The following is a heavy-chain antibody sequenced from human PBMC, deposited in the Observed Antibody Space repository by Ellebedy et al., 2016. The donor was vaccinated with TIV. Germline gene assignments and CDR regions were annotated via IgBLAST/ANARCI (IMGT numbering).Heavy chain of an antibody. CDR3: AEGRSGWYYFDY. J-gene: IGHJ4*02. CDR2: INQSGRT. Sequence: SETLSLTCAVSGVSISRDYWSWIRQTPGKGLEWIGEINQSGRTNYNPYLDKDRVTISVDTSKNQFSLSPSSVTAADTAVYYCAEGRSGWYYFDYWGQGTLVSVSS. D-gene: IGHD6-19*01. CDR1: GVSISRDY. V-gene: IGHV4-34*01.